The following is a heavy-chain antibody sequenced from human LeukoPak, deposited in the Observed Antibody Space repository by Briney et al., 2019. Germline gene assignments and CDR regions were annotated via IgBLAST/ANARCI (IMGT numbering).Heavy chain of an antibody. Sequence: GGSLRLSCAASGVTFSSYAMSWVRQAPGKGLEWVSAISGSGGSTYYADSVKGRFTISRDNSKNTLYLQMNSLRAEDTAVYYCAKDANEIYYYDSSGYVYWGQGTLVTVSS. V-gene: IGHV3-23*01. D-gene: IGHD3-22*01. CDR2: ISGSGGST. J-gene: IGHJ4*02. CDR1: GVTFSSYA. CDR3: AKDANEIYYYDSSGYVY.